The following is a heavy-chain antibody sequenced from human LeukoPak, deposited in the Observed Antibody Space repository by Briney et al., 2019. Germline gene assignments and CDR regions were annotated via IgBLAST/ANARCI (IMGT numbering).Heavy chain of an antibody. J-gene: IGHJ4*02. Sequence: ASVKVSCKASGYTFTGHYMHWVRQAPGQGLEWMGWINPNSGGTNYAQKFQGRVTMTRDTSISTAYMELSRLRSDDTAVYYCARVKPVIEWERPILDYWGQGTLVTVSS. CDR3: ARVKPVIEWERPILDY. V-gene: IGHV1-2*02. CDR1: GYTFTGHY. CDR2: INPNSGGT. D-gene: IGHD1-26*01.